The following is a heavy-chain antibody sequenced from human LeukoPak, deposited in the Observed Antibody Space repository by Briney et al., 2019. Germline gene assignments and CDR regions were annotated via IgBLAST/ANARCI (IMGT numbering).Heavy chain of an antibody. J-gene: IGHJ4*02. CDR2: ISYDGSNK. V-gene: IGHV3-30*04. CDR1: GFTVSSNS. CDR3: ARDHQINWNSPRFDY. Sequence: GGSLRLSCTVSGFTVSSNSMSWVRQAPGKGLEWVAVISYDGSNKYYADSVKGRFTISRDNSKNTLYLQMNSLRAEDTAVYYCARDHQINWNSPRFDYWGQGTLVTVSS. D-gene: IGHD1-20*01.